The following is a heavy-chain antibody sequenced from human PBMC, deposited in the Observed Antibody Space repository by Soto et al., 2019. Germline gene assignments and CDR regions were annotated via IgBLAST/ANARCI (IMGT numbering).Heavy chain of an antibody. CDR1: GFTLSTYG. J-gene: IGHJ6*02. Sequence: EVQLLESGGGLVQPGGSLRLSCAASGFTLSTYGMSWVRQAPGKGLEWVSSITSTGGDTYYADSVKGRFTSSRDNSNNMLYLQMNSLRVEDTAVYYCARIRGYWYGLDVWGQGTTIPVSS. CDR3: ARIRGYWYGLDV. CDR2: ITSTGGDT. V-gene: IGHV3-23*01.